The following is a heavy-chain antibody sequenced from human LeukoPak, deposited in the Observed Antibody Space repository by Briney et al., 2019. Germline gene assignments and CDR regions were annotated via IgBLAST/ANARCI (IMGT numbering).Heavy chain of an antibody. J-gene: IGHJ6*03. V-gene: IGHV1-8*01. CDR3: ARLFEDYDILTGYYYYYYMGV. CDR1: GYTFTSYD. D-gene: IGHD3-9*01. CDR2: MNPNSGNT. Sequence: ASVKVSCKASGYTFTSYDINWVRQATGQGLEGMGWMNPNSGNTGYAQKFQGRVTMTRKNSISTAYMELRSLRSEDTAVYYCARLFEDYDILTGYYYYYYMGVWGKGTTVTISS.